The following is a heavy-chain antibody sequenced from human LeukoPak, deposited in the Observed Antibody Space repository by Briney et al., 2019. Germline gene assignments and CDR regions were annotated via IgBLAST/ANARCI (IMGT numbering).Heavy chain of an antibody. CDR2: IKSKTDGGTT. J-gene: IGHJ4*02. V-gene: IGHV3-15*01. Sequence: PGGPLTLSCAVSGFTFRNAWMSWVRQAPGKGVECVGRIKSKTDGGTTDYAAPVKGRFTISGDDSKNTLYLQMNSLKTEDTAVYYCTTRYSSSWYYFDYWGQGTLVTVSS. CDR1: GFTFRNAW. CDR3: TTRYSSSWYYFDY. D-gene: IGHD6-13*01.